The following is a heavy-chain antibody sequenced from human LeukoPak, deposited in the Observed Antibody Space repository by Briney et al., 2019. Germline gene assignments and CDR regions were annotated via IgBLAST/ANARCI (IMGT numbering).Heavy chain of an antibody. V-gene: IGHV4-39*07. D-gene: IGHD4-17*01. Sequence: PSETLSLTCTVSGGSISSSSYCWGWIRQPPGKGLEWIGSIYYSGSTYYNPSLKSRVTISVDTSKNQFSLKLSSVTAADTAVYYCARALLRPWFDPWGQGTLVTVSS. CDR1: GGSISSSSYC. CDR3: ARALLRPWFDP. CDR2: IYYSGST. J-gene: IGHJ5*02.